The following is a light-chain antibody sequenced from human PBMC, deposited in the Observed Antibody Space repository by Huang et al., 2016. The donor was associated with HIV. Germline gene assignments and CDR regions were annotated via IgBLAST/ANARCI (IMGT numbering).Light chain of an antibody. V-gene: IGKV1-9*01. CDR2: ATS. CDR1: QDIKNN. CDR3: QQFSDFF. J-gene: IGKJ3*01. Sequence: IQLTQFPSSLSASVGDRVSITCRASQDIKNNLAWYQQNTGKAPKLLIYATSTLQNGVPSRFRGRGSGTVFILTINNLQPADFATYYCQQFSDFFFGPGTRVDVK.